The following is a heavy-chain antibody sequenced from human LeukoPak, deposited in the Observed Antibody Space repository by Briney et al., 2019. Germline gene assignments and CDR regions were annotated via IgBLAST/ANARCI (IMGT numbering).Heavy chain of an antibody. V-gene: IGHV1-69*06. Sequence: ASVKVSCKASGGTFSSYAISWVRQAPGQGLEWMGGIIPIFGTANYAQKFQGRVTITADKSTSTAYMELSSLRSEDTAVYYCARALHLGSSGWPNIDYWGQGTLVTVSS. D-gene: IGHD6-19*01. CDR1: GGTFSSYA. CDR3: ARALHLGSSGWPNIDY. CDR2: IIPIFGTA. J-gene: IGHJ4*02.